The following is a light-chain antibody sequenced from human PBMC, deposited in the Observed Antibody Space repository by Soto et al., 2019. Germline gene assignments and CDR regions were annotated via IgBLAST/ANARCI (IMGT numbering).Light chain of an antibody. V-gene: IGKV3-11*01. CDR3: HQRSNSPWLT. Sequence: EIVLTQSPATLSLSPGERATLSCRASQSVNNYLAWYQQKPGQDPRLLIYDVFNRAIGIPARFSGSGSGTGFTLTISSLEPEDCAVDYCHQRSNSPWLTFGRGTRVEIK. CDR2: DVF. J-gene: IGKJ4*01. CDR1: QSVNNY.